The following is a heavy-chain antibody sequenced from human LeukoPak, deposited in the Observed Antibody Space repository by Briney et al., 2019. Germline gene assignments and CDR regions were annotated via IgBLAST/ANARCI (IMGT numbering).Heavy chain of an antibody. J-gene: IGHJ6*03. V-gene: IGHV3-7*01. D-gene: IGHD2-15*01. Sequence: GGSLRLSCAASGFTFSSYWMSWVRQAPGKGLEWVANIKQDGSEKYYVDSVKGRFTISRDNAKNSLYLQMNSLRAEDTAVYYCARAGCSGGSCYAGYYYYYMDVWGKGTTVTISS. CDR2: IKQDGSEK. CDR1: GFTFSSYW. CDR3: ARAGCSGGSCYAGYYYYYMDV.